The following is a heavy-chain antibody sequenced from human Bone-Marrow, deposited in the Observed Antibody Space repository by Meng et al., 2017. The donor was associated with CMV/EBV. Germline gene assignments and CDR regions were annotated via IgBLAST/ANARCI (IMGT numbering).Heavy chain of an antibody. CDR3: ASGDIDSYYYYYGMDV. J-gene: IGHJ6*02. V-gene: IGHV4-59*01. Sequence: SETLSLTCTVSGGSISSYYWSWIRQPPGKGLEWIGYIYYSGSTNYNPSLKSRVTISVDTSKNQFSLKLSSVTAADTAVYYCASGDIDSYYYYYGMDVWGQGTTVTGSS. CDR2: IYYSGST. CDR1: GGSISSYY. D-gene: IGHD2-15*01.